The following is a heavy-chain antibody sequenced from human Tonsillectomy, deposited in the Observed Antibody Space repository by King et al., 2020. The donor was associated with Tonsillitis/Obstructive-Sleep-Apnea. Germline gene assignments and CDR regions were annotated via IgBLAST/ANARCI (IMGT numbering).Heavy chain of an antibody. J-gene: IGHJ6*03. CDR2: IYSGGST. CDR3: ARDQDYGSGSYFHYYYYMDV. D-gene: IGHD3-10*01. V-gene: IGHV3-53*01. CDR1: GFTVSSNY. Sequence: VQLVESGGGLIQPGGSLRLSCAASGFTVSSNYMSWVRQAPGKGLEWVSVIYSGGSTYYADSVKGRFTISRDNSKNKLYLQMNSLRAEDTAVYYCARDQDYGSGSYFHYYYYMDVWGKGTTVTVSS.